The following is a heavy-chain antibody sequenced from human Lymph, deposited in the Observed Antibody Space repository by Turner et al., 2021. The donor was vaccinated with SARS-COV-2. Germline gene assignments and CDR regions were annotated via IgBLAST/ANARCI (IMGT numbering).Heavy chain of an antibody. CDR1: GITVSRNY. V-gene: IGHV3-53*04. CDR2: IYSGSSS. J-gene: IGHJ6*02. D-gene: IGHD5-18*01. Sequence: EVQLVDSGGGLVQPGGSLRLSCAASGITVSRNYMSWVRQAPGKGLEWVSVIYSGSSSYYADSVKGRFTISRHNSKNTLYLQMNSLRAEDTAVYYCARDLDTAGGMDVWGQGTTVTVSS. CDR3: ARDLDTAGGMDV.